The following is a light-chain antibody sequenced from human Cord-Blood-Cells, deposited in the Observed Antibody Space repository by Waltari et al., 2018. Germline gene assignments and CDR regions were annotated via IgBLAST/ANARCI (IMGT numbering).Light chain of an antibody. V-gene: IGLV2-14*03. J-gene: IGLJ3*02. CDR3: SSYTSSRV. CDR2: DVS. CDR1: SSDVCGYNY. Sequence: QSALTQPASVSGSPGPSITISCPGTSSDVCGYNYVSWYQQHPGKAPKPMIYDVSNRPSGVSNRFPGSKSGNTASLTISGLQAEDEADYYCSSYTSSRVFGGGTKLTVL.